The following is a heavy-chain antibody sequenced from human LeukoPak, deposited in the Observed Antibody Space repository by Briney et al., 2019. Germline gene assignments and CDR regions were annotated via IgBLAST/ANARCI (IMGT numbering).Heavy chain of an antibody. J-gene: IGHJ3*02. CDR1: GFTFSSYW. CDR3: ARVFGPGDAFDI. CDR2: INSDGSST. Sequence: GGSLRLSCAASGFTFSSYWMHWVRQAPGKGLVWVSRINSDGSSTTYADSVKGRSTISRDNAKNTLYLQMNSLRAEDTAVYYCARVFGPGDAFDIWGQGTMVTVSS. V-gene: IGHV3-74*01. D-gene: IGHD2-21*01.